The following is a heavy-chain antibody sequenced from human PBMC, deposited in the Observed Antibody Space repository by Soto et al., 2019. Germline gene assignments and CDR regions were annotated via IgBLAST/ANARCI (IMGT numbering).Heavy chain of an antibody. CDR2: VTTYNGNT. CDR1: GYTFISYS. D-gene: IGHD3-9*01. J-gene: IGHJ6*02. V-gene: IGHV1-18*01. CDR3: ARDILTRFPLGSATPYYSYYGMEV. Sequence: QVQLVQSGSEMKKPGASVKVSCKTAGYTFISYSISWVRQAPGQGLEWLGRVTTYNGNTNYAQKSQGRVTMTADTSTNPAYLALRRLTLEDTAVYYCARDILTRFPLGSATPYYSYYGMEVWGQGTTVTVCS.